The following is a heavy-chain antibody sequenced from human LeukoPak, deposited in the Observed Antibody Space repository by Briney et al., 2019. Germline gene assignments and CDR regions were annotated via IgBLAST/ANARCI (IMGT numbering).Heavy chain of an antibody. Sequence: ASVKVSCKASGYTFASYGVSWVRHAPGQGLEWIGWISGYNGYTNYPQNLQGRVTMTADTSSSTVYMEVRSMRCEDTGVYYCARAGRVGAYSVSYYDYWGQGTLGTVSP. J-gene: IGHJ4*03. D-gene: IGHD1-26*01. CDR3: ARAGRVGAYSVSYYDY. CDR2: ISGYNGYT. V-gene: IGHV1-18*01. CDR1: GYTFASYG.